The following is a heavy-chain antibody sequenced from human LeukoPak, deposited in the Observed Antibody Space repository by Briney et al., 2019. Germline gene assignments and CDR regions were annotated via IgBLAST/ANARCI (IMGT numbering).Heavy chain of an antibody. J-gene: IGHJ5*02. CDR2: INSDGSST. CDR1: GFTFSSYW. D-gene: IGHD2-21*02. CDR3: ARDPLAYCGGDCYSVWAYNWFDP. Sequence: GGSLRLSCAASGFTFSSYWMHWVRQAPGKGLVWVSRINSDGSSTSYADSVKGRFTISRDNAKNTLYLQMNSLRAEDTAVYYCARDPLAYCGGDCYSVWAYNWFDPWGQGTLVTVSS. V-gene: IGHV3-74*01.